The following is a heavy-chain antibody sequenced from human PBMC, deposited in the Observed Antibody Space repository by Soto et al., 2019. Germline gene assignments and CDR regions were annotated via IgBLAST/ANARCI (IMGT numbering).Heavy chain of an antibody. CDR1: GGTFSSYA. V-gene: IGHV1-69*13. D-gene: IGHD3-10*01. CDR2: IIPIFGPA. Sequence: SVKVSCKASGGTFSSYAISWVRQAPGQGLEWMGGIIPIFGPANYAQKFQGRVTITADESTSTAYMELSSLRSEDTAVYYCARDGSPRSYYGMDVWGQGTTVTVSS. J-gene: IGHJ6*02. CDR3: ARDGSPRSYYGMDV.